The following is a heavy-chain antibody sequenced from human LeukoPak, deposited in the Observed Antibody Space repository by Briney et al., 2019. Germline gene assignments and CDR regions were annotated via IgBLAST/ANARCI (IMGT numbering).Heavy chain of an antibody. J-gene: IGHJ4*02. V-gene: IGHV4-59*01. D-gene: IGHD3-9*01. Sequence: SETLSLTCSGSGDDISSYYWSWIRQPPGKGLEWIGYIYYSGSTNYNPSLKSRVTMSVDTSKNQFSLKLSSVTAADTAVYYCARGQYDILTGYYLQFDYWGQGTLVTVSS. CDR1: GDDISSYY. CDR2: IYYSGST. CDR3: ARGQYDILTGYYLQFDY.